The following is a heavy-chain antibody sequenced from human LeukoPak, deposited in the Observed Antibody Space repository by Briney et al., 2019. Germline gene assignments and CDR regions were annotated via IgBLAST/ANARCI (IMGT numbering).Heavy chain of an antibody. J-gene: IGHJ4*02. CDR2: INLNSGGT. D-gene: IGHD3-22*01. V-gene: IGHV1-2*02. CDR3: ARAEYYYDSSGLKGLPCDY. CDR1: EYTFTGYY. Sequence: GASVKVSCKASEYTFTGYYMNWVRQAPGQGHEWMGWINLNSGGTNYAQKFQGRVTMTRDTSISTAYMELSGLRSDDTAVYYCARAEYYYDSSGLKGLPCDYWGQGTQVTVSS.